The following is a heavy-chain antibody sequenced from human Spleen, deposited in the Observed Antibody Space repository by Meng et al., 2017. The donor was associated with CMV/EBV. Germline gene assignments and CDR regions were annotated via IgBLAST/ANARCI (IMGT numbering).Heavy chain of an antibody. Sequence: GSLRLSCTVSGASISTYYWSWIRQTPGKGLECIGYIYYSGSTKYNPSLKSRVTISVDTSKNQFSLKLSSVTAADTAVYYCARSFGSSWYLGLWGQGTLVTVSS. D-gene: IGHD6-13*01. CDR3: ARSFGSSWYLGL. CDR1: GASISTYY. CDR2: IYYSGST. V-gene: IGHV4-59*12. J-gene: IGHJ4*02.